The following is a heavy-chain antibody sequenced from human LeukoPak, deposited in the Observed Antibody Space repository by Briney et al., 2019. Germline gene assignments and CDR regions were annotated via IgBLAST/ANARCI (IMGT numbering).Heavy chain of an antibody. D-gene: IGHD6-13*01. CDR1: GGSISSYY. V-gene: IGHV4-4*07. Sequence: SETLSLTCTVSGGSISSYYWSWIRQPAGKGLEWIGRIYTSGSTNYNPSLKSRVTMSVDTSKNQFSLKLSSVTAADAAVYYCARDFFYSSSWYGLDYWGQGTLVTVSS. J-gene: IGHJ4*02. CDR2: IYTSGST. CDR3: ARDFFYSSSWYGLDY.